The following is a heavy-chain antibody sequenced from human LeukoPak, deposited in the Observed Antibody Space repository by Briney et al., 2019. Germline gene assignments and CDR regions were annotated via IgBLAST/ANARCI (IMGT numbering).Heavy chain of an antibody. V-gene: IGHV1-2*02. J-gene: IGHJ3*02. CDR3: ARDLGDGYNSYAFDI. CDR2: INPNSGGT. Sequence: ASVKVSCKASGYIFTGYYMHWVRQAPGQGLEWMGWINPNSGGTYYAQKFQGRVTMTRDTSITTAYMELSRLRSDDTAVYYCARDLGDGYNSYAFDIWGQGTMVTVSS. CDR1: GYIFTGYY. D-gene: IGHD5-24*01.